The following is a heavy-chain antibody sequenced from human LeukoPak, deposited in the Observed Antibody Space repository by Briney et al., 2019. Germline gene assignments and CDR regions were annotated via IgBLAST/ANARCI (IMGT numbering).Heavy chain of an antibody. CDR3: ATGVASAFTY. D-gene: IGHD3-3*01. CDR2: VNPDSGDS. Sequence: ASVKVSCKASGYTFTDYYTHWVRQAPGQGLEWMAFVNPDSGDSYSAPKFQGRVTMTRDTSISTASMELNWLTSDDTAVYYCATGVASAFTYWGQGTLVTVSS. CDR1: GYTFTDYY. V-gene: IGHV1-2*02. J-gene: IGHJ4*02.